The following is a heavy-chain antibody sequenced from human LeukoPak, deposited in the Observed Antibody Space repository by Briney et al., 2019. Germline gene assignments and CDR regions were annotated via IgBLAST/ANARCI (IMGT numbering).Heavy chain of an antibody. J-gene: IGHJ4*02. CDR1: GFTFSSYA. CDR3: AKNLRVVPAAKGSYDWGYYFDY. Sequence: GGSLRLSCAASGFTFSSYAMSWVRQAPGKGLEWVSAISGSGGSTYYADSVKGRFTISRDNSKNTLYLQMNSLRAEDTAVYYCAKNLRVVPAAKGSYDWGYYFDYWGQGTLVTVSS. V-gene: IGHV3-23*01. CDR2: ISGSGGST. D-gene: IGHD2-2*01.